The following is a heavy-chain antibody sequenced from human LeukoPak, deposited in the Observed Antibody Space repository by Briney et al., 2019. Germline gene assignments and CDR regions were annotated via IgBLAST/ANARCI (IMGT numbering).Heavy chain of an antibody. Sequence: SETLSLTCTVSGGSISTSSYYWGWVRQPPGKGLEWIGNIFYSGSTNYNPSLKSRVTMSVDTSKNQFSLKLSSVTAADTAVYYCARTEESGYSYRYFGYYYYMDVWGKGTTVTVSS. D-gene: IGHD5-18*01. CDR1: GGSISTSSYY. CDR3: ARTEESGYSYRYFGYYYYMDV. V-gene: IGHV4-39*07. J-gene: IGHJ6*03. CDR2: IFYSGST.